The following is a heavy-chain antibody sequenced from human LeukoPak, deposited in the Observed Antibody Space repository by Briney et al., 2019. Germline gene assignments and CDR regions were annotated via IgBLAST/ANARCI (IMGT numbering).Heavy chain of an antibody. V-gene: IGHV3-48*01. Sequence: GGSLRLSCAASGFTFSSHSMNWVRQAPGKGLEWVSYISSSSSTIYYADSVKGRFTISRDNAKNSLYLQMDSLRAEDTAVYYCARGAYYYEDWGQGTLVTVSS. J-gene: IGHJ4*02. CDR2: ISSSSSTI. CDR3: ARGAYYYED. CDR1: GFTFSSHS. D-gene: IGHD3-22*01.